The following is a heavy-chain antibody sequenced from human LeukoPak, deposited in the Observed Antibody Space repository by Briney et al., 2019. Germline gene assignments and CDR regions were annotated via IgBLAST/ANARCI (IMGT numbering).Heavy chain of an antibody. CDR2: FYYRGRT. V-gene: IGHV4-59*01. CDR3: ARGSVGASTDYYYYYMDV. CDR1: GGSISTYY. Sequence: SETMSLTSTVSGGSISTYYWSWIRPPPGKGLEWIGYFYYRGRTNYKPSLKSRVTISVDTSKNQFSLRLSSVTAADTAVYYCARGSVGASTDYYYYYMDVWGKGTTVTVSS. D-gene: IGHD1-26*01. J-gene: IGHJ6*03.